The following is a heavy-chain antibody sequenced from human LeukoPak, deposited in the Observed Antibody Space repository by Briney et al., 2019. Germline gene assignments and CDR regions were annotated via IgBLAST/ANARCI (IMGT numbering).Heavy chain of an antibody. J-gene: IGHJ3*02. V-gene: IGHV3-21*01. Sequence: GRSLRLSCATSGFTFSTYGIHWVRQAPGKGLEWVSSISSSSSYIYYADSVMGRFTISRDNAKSSLYLQMNSLRAEDTAVYYCASYGDYNDAFDIWGQGTMVTVSS. CDR2: ISSSSSYI. D-gene: IGHD4-17*01. CDR1: GFTFSTYG. CDR3: ASYGDYNDAFDI.